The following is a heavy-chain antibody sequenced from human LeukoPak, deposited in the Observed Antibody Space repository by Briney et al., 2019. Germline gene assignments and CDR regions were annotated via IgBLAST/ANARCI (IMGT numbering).Heavy chain of an antibody. CDR3: ARGPLLLWFGELDSSYGMDV. J-gene: IGHJ6*02. CDR2: IYYSGSA. Sequence: SETLSLTRTVSGGSISSYYWSWIRQPPGQGLEWIGYIYYSGSANYNPSLKSRVTISVDTSKNQFSLKLSSVTAADTAVYYCARGPLLLWFGELDSSYGMDVWGQGTTVTVSS. D-gene: IGHD3-10*01. V-gene: IGHV4-59*01. CDR1: GGSISSYY.